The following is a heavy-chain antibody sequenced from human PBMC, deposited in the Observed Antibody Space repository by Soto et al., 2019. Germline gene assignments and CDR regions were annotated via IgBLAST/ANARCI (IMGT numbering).Heavy chain of an antibody. CDR1: GDSISSSVW. CDR3: ARKAWVRFDY. CDR2: VFHTGNT. Sequence: QVQMQESVPGLVKPSGTLSLTCAVSGDSISSSVWWTWVRQPPGKGLEWIGEVFHTGNTNYNPSLKSRVTMSVDKSTNEFSLKVTSVTAADTAIYYCARKAWVRFDYWGQGALVTGSS. D-gene: IGHD6-13*01. J-gene: IGHJ4*02. V-gene: IGHV4-4*02.